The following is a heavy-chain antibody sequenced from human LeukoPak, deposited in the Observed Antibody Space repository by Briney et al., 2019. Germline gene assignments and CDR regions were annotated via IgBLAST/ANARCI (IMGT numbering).Heavy chain of an antibody. V-gene: IGHV4-4*07. Sequence: PSETLSLTCTVSGGSISSYYWSWIRQPAGKGLEWIGRIYTSGSTNYNPSLKSRVTMSVDTSRDQSSLTLSSVTAADTAVYYCARDSAYYDILTGYPGEYYFDYWGQGTLVTVSS. CDR2: IYTSGST. CDR3: ARDSAYYDILTGYPGEYYFDY. D-gene: IGHD3-9*01. J-gene: IGHJ4*02. CDR1: GGSISSYY.